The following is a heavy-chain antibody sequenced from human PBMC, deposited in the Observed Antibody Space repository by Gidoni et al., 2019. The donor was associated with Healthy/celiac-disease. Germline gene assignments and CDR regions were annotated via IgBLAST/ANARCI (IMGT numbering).Heavy chain of an antibody. CDR3: ARVGNYDYGDYVNDY. D-gene: IGHD4-17*01. J-gene: IGHJ4*02. V-gene: IGHV4-34*01. CDR1: CGSFSGYS. Sequence: QVQLQQWGAGLLKPSETLSLTCAVYCGSFSGYSWSWIRQPPGKGLEWIGDINHSGSTNYNPSLKSRVTISVDTSKNQFSLKLSSVTAADTAVYYCARVGNYDYGDYVNDYWGQGTLVTVSS. CDR2: INHSGST.